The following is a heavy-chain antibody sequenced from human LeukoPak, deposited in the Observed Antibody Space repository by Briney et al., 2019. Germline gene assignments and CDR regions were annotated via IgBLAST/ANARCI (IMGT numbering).Heavy chain of an antibody. CDR2: TNSGGTST. CDR3: AKQSYARSLGE. D-gene: IGHD2-8*01. V-gene: IGHV3-23*01. Sequence: LSGGSLRLSCATSGFPFSDFSMSWVRQAPGKGLEWISTTNSGGTSTYYAESAKGRFTISRDNSKNTLYLQMSSLRVEDTAVYYCAKQSYARSLGEGGPGTLVSVSS. CDR1: GFPFSDFS. J-gene: IGHJ4*02.